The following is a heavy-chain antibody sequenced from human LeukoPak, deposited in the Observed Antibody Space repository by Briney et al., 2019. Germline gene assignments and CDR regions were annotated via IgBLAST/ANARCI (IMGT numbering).Heavy chain of an antibody. CDR3: ARRKGYGSGSYLDY. D-gene: IGHD3-10*01. CDR1: GGSISSSSYY. J-gene: IGHJ4*02. V-gene: IGHV4-39*07. Sequence: SETLSLTCTVSGGSISSSSYYWGWIRQPPGKGLEWIGSIYYSGSTYYNPSLKSRVTISVDTSKNQFSLKLSSVTAADTAVYYCARRKGYGSGSYLDYWGQGTLVTVSS. CDR2: IYYSGST.